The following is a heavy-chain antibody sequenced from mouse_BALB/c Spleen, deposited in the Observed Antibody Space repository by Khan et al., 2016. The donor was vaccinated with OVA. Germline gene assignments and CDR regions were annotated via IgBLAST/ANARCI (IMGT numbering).Heavy chain of an antibody. Sequence: QVQLQQSGAELARPGASVKMSCKASGYTFTSYTIHWIKLRPGQGLEWIGFINPSNGYTNYNQKFKDKATLTADKSTTTVYMQLSSLTSDYSAVYNCVRDGAYHRNDGWFAYWCQGTLDTVSA. D-gene: IGHD2-14*01. CDR1: GYTFTSYT. CDR2: INPSNGYT. V-gene: IGHV1-4*01. CDR3: VRDGAYHRNDGWFAY. J-gene: IGHJ3*01.